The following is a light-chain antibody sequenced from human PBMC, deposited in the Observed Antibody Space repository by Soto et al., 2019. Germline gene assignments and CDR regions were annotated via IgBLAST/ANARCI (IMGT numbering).Light chain of an antibody. Sequence: EIVMTQPPAALSVSPGGRATLSCRASQSISGTLAWYQQKPGQAPRLLIYGASTRATSFPARFSGSGSGTDFTLTISSLQSEDFAVYYCQQYNNWPWTFGQGTKVDIK. V-gene: IGKV3-15*01. CDR2: GAS. J-gene: IGKJ1*01. CDR3: QQYNNWPWT. CDR1: QSISGT.